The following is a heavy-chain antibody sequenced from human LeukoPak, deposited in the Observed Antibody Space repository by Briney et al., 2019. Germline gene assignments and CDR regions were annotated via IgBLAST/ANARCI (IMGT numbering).Heavy chain of an antibody. J-gene: IGHJ4*02. CDR3: ARLAYSSGWSFSAF. CDR1: GYSFTSFW. D-gene: IGHD6-19*01. Sequence: GESLKISCKGSGYSFTSFWIGWVRQMPGKGLEWMGMIYPGDSDTRYSPSFEGQVTISADKSNSTAHLQWRSLKASDTAMYYCARLAYSSGWSFSAFWGQGTLVTVSS. CDR2: IYPGDSDT. V-gene: IGHV5-51*01.